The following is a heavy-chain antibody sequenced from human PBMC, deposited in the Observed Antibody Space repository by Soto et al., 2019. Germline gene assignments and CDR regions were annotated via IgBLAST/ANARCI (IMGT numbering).Heavy chain of an antibody. CDR1: GGTFSSYA. V-gene: IGHV1-69*01. D-gene: IGHD3-22*01. CDR2: IIPIFGTA. CDR3: ARDRNYYDGPWNAFDI. Sequence: QVQLVQSGAEVKKPGSSVKVSCKASGGTFSSYAISWVRQAPGQGLEWMGGIIPIFGTANYAQKFQGRVTITADESKSTAYMELSSLRSEDTAVYYCARDRNYYDGPWNAFDIWGQGTMVTVSS. J-gene: IGHJ3*02.